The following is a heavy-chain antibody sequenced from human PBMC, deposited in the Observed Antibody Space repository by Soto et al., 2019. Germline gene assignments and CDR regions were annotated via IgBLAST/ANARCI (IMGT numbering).Heavy chain of an antibody. J-gene: IGHJ6*02. D-gene: IGHD4-17*01. V-gene: IGHV3-30*18. CDR2: ISYDGSNK. CDR1: GFTFSSYG. Sequence: GGSLRLSCAASGFTFSSYGMHWVRQAPGKGLEWVAVISYDGSNKYYADSVKGRFTISRDNSKNTLYLQMNSLRAEDTAVYYCAKDWTTVTNYYYYYGMDVWGQGTTVTVSS. CDR3: AKDWTTVTNYYYYYGMDV.